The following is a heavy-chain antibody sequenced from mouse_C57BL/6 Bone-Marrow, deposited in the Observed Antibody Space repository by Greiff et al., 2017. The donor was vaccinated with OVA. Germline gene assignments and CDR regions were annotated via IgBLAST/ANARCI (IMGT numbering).Heavy chain of an antibody. J-gene: IGHJ2*01. CDR3: ARGGNYDY. V-gene: IGHV14-3*01. D-gene: IGHD2-1*01. CDR2: IDPANGNT. Sequence: EVQLKESVAELVRPGASVKLSCTASGFHIKNTYMHWVKQRPEQGLEWIGRIDPANGNTKYAPKFQGKATITADTSSNTAYLQLSSLTSEDTAIYYCARGGNYDYWGQGTTLTVSS. CDR1: GFHIKNTY.